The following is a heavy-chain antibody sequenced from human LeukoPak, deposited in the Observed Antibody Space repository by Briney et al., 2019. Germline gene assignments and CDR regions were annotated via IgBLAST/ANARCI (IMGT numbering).Heavy chain of an antibody. CDR2: ISSSSSTI. V-gene: IGHV3-48*01. D-gene: IGHD3-3*01. J-gene: IGHJ4*02. CDR3: ARTYYDFWSGYYSHEGNPFDY. CDR1: GFTLSSYS. Sequence: GGSLRLSCAASGFTLSSYSMNWVRQAPGKGLEWVSDISSSSSTIYYADSVKGRFTISRDNAKNSLYLEMNSLRAEDTAVYYCARTYYDFWSGYYSHEGNPFDYWGQGTLVTVSS.